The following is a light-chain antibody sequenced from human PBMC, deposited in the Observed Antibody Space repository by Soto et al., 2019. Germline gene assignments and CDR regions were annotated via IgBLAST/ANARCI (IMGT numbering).Light chain of an antibody. J-gene: IGKJ3*01. CDR1: QSVSSSY. CDR2: GAS. V-gene: IGKV3-20*01. Sequence: EIVLTQSPGTLSLSPGERATLSCRASQSVSSSYLAWHQQKPGQAPRLLIYGASSRATGIPDRFSGSGSGTDFTLTISRLEPEDFAVYYCQQYGSSPFFFGPGTKVDIK. CDR3: QQYGSSPFF.